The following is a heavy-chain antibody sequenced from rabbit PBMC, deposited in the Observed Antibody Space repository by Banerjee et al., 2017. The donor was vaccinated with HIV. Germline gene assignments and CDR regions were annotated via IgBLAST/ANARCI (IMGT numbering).Heavy chain of an antibody. D-gene: IGHD4-1*01. Sequence: QQQLEESGGGLVKPEGSLTLTCKASGFDFSSNVMCWFRQAPGKGLEWIGTIYGGSSGSTYHASWAKGRFTISKTSSTTVTLQMTSLTAADTATYFCARDLAGVIGWNFGLWGPGTLVTVS. CDR2: IYGGSSGST. CDR1: GFDFSSNV. J-gene: IGHJ4*01. V-gene: IGHV1S45*01. CDR3: ARDLAGVIGWNFGL.